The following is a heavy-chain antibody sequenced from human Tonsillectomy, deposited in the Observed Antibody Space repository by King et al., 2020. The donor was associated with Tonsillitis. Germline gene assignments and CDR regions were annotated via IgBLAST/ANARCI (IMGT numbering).Heavy chain of an antibody. V-gene: IGHV3-30*04. CDR3: ARDLYNYYYVSSGYYYPAFDI. CDR2: ISYDGSNK. D-gene: IGHD3-22*01. CDR1: GFTFSSYA. Sequence: QLVQSGGGVVQPGRSLRLSCAASGFTFSSYAMHWVRQAPGKGLEWVAVISYDGSNKYYADSVKGRFTISRDNSKNTLYLQMNSLRAEDTAVYYCARDLYNYYYVSSGYYYPAFDIWGQGTMVTVSS. J-gene: IGHJ3*02.